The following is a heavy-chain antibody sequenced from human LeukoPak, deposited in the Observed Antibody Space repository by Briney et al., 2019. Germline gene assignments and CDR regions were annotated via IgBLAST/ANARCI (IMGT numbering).Heavy chain of an antibody. D-gene: IGHD5-12*01. CDR2: INCNSAGT. V-gene: IGHV1-2*06. CDR1: GYTFTAYY. Sequence: ASVKVSCKASGYTFTAYYIHWVRQAPGQGLEWVGRINCNSAGTNYAQKFRGRVTMTRDTSNSTVYMELSSLRSDDTAVYYCAVQTIVANTKGDAFDIWGQGTTVIVSS. CDR3: AVQTIVANTKGDAFDI. J-gene: IGHJ3*02.